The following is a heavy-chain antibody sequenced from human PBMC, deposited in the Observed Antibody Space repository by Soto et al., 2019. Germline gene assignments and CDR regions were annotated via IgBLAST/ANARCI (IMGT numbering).Heavy chain of an antibody. CDR2: IYPGDSDT. D-gene: IGHD6-6*01. CDR1: GYSFTSYW. CDR3: ARPTQLVRTGAFDI. V-gene: IGHV5-51*01. Sequence: GESLNLSCKGSGYSFTSYWIGWVRQMPGKGLEWMGIIYPGDSDTRYSPSFQGQVTISADKSISTAYLQWSSLKASDTAMYYCARPTQLVRTGAFDIWGQGTMVTVSS. J-gene: IGHJ3*02.